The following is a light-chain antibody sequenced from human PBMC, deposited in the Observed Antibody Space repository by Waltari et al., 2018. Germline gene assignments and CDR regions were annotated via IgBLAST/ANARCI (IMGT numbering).Light chain of an antibody. J-gene: IGLJ3*02. V-gene: IGLV1-47*01. Sequence: QSVLTQPPSASGTPGQRVAISCSGSISNLGSNYLYWYQQSPGTAPKLLIYRNNQRPSGFPDRLSASKYGTSASLAISGLQADDEANYYCSSYAGSNSIVFGGGTRLTVL. CDR2: RNN. CDR1: ISNLGSNY. CDR3: SSYAGSNSIV.